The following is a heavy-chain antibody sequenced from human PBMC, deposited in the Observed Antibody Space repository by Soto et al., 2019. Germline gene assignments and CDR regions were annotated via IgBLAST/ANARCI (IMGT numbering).Heavy chain of an antibody. CDR2: ISYDGSYK. CDR3: ARSEYSSSHFDY. Sequence: QVQLVESGGGVVQPGRSLRLSCAASGFTFSSYAMHWVRQAPGKGLEWVAIISYDGSYKYYADSVKGRFTISRDNSKNTLYLQMNSLRPEDTAVYYCARSEYSSSHFDYWGQXTLVXVXS. V-gene: IGHV3-30-3*01. D-gene: IGHD6-13*01. CDR1: GFTFSSYA. J-gene: IGHJ4*02.